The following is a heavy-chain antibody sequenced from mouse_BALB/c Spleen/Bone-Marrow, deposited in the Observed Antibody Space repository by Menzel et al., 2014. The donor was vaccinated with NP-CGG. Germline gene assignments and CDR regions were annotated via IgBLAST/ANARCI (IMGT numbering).Heavy chain of an antibody. D-gene: IGHD2-14*01. J-gene: IGHJ3*01. CDR2: IWAGGST. CDR3: ASYYRYDGAY. CDR1: GFSLTNYG. V-gene: IGHV2-9*02. Sequence: VKLMESGPGLVAPSQSLSITCTASGFSLTNYGVHWVRQPPGKGLEWLGVIWAGGSTNYNSARMSRLTISKDNSKSQVFLKMSSLQTDDTAMYYCASYYRYDGAYWGQGTLVTVSA.